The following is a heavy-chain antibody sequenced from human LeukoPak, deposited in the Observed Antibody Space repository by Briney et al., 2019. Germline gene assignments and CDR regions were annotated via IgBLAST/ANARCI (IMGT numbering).Heavy chain of an antibody. Sequence: SETLSLTCAVYGGSFSGYHWSWIRQPPGKGLEWIGEINHSGSTNYNPSLKSRVTISVDTSKNQFSLKLSSVTAADTAVYYCARVGANYWGQGTLVTVSS. CDR2: INHSGST. CDR1: GGSFSGYH. V-gene: IGHV4-34*01. CDR3: ARVGANY. J-gene: IGHJ4*02. D-gene: IGHD1-26*01.